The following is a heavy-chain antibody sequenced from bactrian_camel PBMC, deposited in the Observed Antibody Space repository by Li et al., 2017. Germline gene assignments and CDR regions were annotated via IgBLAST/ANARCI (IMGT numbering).Heavy chain of an antibody. J-gene: IGHJ4*01. CDR3: AADITIPSQPCGYGYNF. CDR2: IWTDGFEP. CDR1: GYSYSGDC. Sequence: HVQLVESGGGSVSAGGSLRLSCVGSGYSYSGDCVGWFRQAPGKEREGVAAIWTDGFEPYYADSVNLRLTISQDNGKNNLYLQMDSLKVEDTAVYYCAADITIPSQPCGYGYNFWGQGTQVTVS. D-gene: IGHD4*01. V-gene: IGHV3S6*01.